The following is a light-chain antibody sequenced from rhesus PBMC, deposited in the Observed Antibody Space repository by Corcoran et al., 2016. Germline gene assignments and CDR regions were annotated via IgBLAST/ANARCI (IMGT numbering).Light chain of an antibody. J-gene: IGKJ4*01. CDR1: QAISSL. Sequence: DIQMTQSPSSLSASIGDTVTITCRASQAISSLLAWYQQKPGKAPKLLIYKASSLQSGVPSRFSGIGSVTDFTLTISSLQSEDFATYFCQLYSSRPLTFGGGTRVDLK. V-gene: IGKV1-22*01. CDR2: KAS. CDR3: QLYSSRPLT.